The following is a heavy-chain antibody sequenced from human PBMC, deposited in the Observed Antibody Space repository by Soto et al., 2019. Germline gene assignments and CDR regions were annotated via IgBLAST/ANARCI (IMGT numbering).Heavy chain of an antibody. CDR1: GGSISSGGYY. CDR3: ARGVVVVVPAAIRRGDYYYYGMDV. D-gene: IGHD2-2*02. J-gene: IGHJ6*02. V-gene: IGHV4-31*03. CDR2: IYYSGST. Sequence: LSLTCTVSGGSISSGGYYWSWIRQHPGKGLEWIGYIYYSGSTYYNPSLKSRVTISVDTSKNQFSLKLSSVTAADTAVYYCARGVVVVVPAAIRRGDYYYYGMDVWGQGTTVTVSS.